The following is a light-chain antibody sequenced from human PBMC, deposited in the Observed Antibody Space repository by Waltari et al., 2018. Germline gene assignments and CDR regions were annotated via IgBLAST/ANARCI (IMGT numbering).Light chain of an antibody. V-gene: IGLV2-14*01. CDR2: DVS. Sequence: QSALTQPTSLSGSPGQSITIPCTGPSSDVGFYNYVSWYQQYPGKVPRLLIYDVSERPSGISSRFSGSKSGNTASLTISGLQADDEADYYCNSYTGSSSWVFGGGTKLTVL. CDR1: SSDVGFYNY. CDR3: NSYTGSSSWV. J-gene: IGLJ3*02.